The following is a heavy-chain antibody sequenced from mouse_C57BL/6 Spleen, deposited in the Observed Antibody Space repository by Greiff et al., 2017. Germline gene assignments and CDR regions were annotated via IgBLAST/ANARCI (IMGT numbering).Heavy chain of an antibody. CDR2: IDPSDSYT. CDR3: ARNYYGHWYFDV. CDR1: GYTFTSYW. V-gene: IGHV1-50*01. D-gene: IGHD1-1*01. Sequence: VQLQQPGAELVKPGASVKLSCKASGYTFTSYWMQWVKQRPGQGLEWIGEIDPSDSYTNYNQKFKGKATLTVDTSSSTAYMQLSSLTSEDSAVYYCARNYYGHWYFDVWGTGTTVTVSS. J-gene: IGHJ1*03.